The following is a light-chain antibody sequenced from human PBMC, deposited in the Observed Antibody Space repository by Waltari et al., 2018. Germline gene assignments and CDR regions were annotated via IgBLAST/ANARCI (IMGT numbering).Light chain of an antibody. V-gene: IGLV2-18*02. Sequence: QSALTQPPSVSGSPGQSSTISCTGPRSDVGRFNRVSWYPQPPGTAPKPIISMVTYRPSGVPDRFSGSRSGNTASLTISGLQAEDEADYYCSSFTNSNTWVFGGGTKLTVL. CDR2: MVT. CDR1: RSDVGRFNR. J-gene: IGLJ3*02. CDR3: SSFTNSNTWV.